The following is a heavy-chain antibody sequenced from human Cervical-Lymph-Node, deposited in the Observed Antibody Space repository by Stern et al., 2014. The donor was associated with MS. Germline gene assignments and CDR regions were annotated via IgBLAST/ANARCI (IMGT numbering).Heavy chain of an antibody. V-gene: IGHV3-7*01. D-gene: IGHD1-26*01. Sequence: EVQLVESGGGLVQPGGSLRLSCVASGFTFSTYWMTWVRPSPGQGLEWGANIKQDGSEQYYASPVKGRFSISRDNAKNSMYLQMNSLRVEDTAVYYCARDLVAATRRGSFDIWGQGTMVTVSS. CDR1: GFTFSTYW. J-gene: IGHJ3*02. CDR3: ARDLVAATRRGSFDI. CDR2: IKQDGSEQ.